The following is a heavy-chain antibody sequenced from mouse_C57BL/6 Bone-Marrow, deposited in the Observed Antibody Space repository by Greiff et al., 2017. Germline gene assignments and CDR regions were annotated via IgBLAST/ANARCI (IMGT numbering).Heavy chain of an antibody. V-gene: IGHV1-64*01. CDR1: GYTFTSYW. J-gene: IGHJ4*01. Sequence: QVQLQQPGAELVKPGASVKLSCKASGYTFTSYWMHWVKQRPGQGLEWIGMIHPNSGSTNYNEKFKSKATLTVDKSSSTAYRQISSLTSEDSAVSYGAITTVVFPNWGVYAMDDWGQGTSVTVSS. CDR2: IHPNSGST. D-gene: IGHD1-1*01. CDR3: AITTVVFPNWGVYAMDD.